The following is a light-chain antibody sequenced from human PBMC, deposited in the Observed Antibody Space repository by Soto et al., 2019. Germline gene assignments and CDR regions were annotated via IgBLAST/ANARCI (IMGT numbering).Light chain of an antibody. Sequence: DIQMTQSPSSLSASVGDRVTIFCRASQGVDNYLAWFQQRPGKAPKCLIYGASSLQSGVPSKFSVSGFGTDFTLTINNLQPEDFADYYCLQYESYPYTFGQGTKLEI. J-gene: IGKJ2*01. CDR3: LQYESYPYT. CDR2: GAS. V-gene: IGKV1-16*02. CDR1: QGVDNY.